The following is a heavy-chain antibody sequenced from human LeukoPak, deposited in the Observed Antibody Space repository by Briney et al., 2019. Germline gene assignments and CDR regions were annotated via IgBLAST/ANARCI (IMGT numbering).Heavy chain of an antibody. Sequence: GGSLRLSCAASGFTVSSNYMSWVRQAPGKGLEWVSVIYSGGSTYYADSVKGRFTISRDNSKNTLYLQVNSLRAEDTAVYYCARGRRDSSGSPGDFDYWGQGTLVTVPS. D-gene: IGHD3-22*01. V-gene: IGHV3-53*01. CDR3: ARGRRDSSGSPGDFDY. J-gene: IGHJ4*02. CDR1: GFTVSSNY. CDR2: IYSGGST.